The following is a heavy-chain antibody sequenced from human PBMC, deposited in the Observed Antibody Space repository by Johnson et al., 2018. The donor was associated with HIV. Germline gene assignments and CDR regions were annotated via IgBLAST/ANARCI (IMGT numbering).Heavy chain of an antibody. D-gene: IGHD6-19*01. V-gene: IGHV3-74*02. J-gene: IGHJ3*02. Sequence: VHLVESGGGLVQPGGSLRLSCAASGFIFSSYWMHWVRQAPGKGLVWVSRINSDGRSTSYADSVKGRFIISIDNAKNTVYLQMNSLRVEDTAVYYCARAVYSSAWAPGGAFESWGQGKMVTVSS. CDR1: GFIFSSYW. CDR3: ARAVYSSAWAPGGAFES. CDR2: INSDGRST.